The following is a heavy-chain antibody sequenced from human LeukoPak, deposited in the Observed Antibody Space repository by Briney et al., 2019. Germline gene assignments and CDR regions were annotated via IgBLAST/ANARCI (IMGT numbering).Heavy chain of an antibody. Sequence: GGSLRLSCAASGFTFSRFWMSWVRQAPGKGLEWVANIKEDGSEKYYVDSVEGRFTISRDNAKKSLYLQMNSLRAEDTAVYYCARWAESNDYWGQGTLVTVSS. CDR3: ARWAESNDY. J-gene: IGHJ4*02. CDR2: IKEDGSEK. V-gene: IGHV3-7*05. CDR1: GFTFSRFW.